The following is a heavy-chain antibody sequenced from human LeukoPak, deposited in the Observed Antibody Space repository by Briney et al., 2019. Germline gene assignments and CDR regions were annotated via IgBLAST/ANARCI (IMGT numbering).Heavy chain of an antibody. CDR1: GFTFSSYA. J-gene: IGHJ4*02. CDR2: FSGSGGST. D-gene: IGHD1-26*01. CDR3: AKTGSSRFDY. V-gene: IGHV3-23*01. Sequence: GGSLRLSCAASGFTFSSYAMSWVRQAPGKGLEWVSAFSGSGGSTYYADSVKGRFTISRDDSKNTLFLQMNSLRAEDTAVYYCAKTGSSRFDYWGQGTLVTVSS.